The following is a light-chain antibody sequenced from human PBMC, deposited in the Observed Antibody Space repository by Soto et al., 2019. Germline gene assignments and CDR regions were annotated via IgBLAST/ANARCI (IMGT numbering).Light chain of an antibody. CDR2: EDN. J-gene: IGLJ2*01. Sequence: QSALTQPASMSGSPGQSITISCTRTSSDVGSYNLVSWFQQHPGKAPKLIIYEDNKRPSGVPNRFSGSKSGNTASLTVSGLQAEDEADYYCCSSAGSSTFAVLFGGGTKVTVL. CDR1: SSDVGSYNL. V-gene: IGLV2-23*02. CDR3: CSSAGSSTFAVL.